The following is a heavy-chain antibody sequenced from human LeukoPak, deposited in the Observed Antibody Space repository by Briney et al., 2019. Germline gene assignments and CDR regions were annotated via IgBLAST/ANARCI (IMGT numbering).Heavy chain of an antibody. CDR1: GXSISSGGHS. V-gene: IGHV4-30-2*01. J-gene: IGHJ4*02. Sequence: PSQTLSLTCAVSGXSISSGGHSWSWIRQPPGEGLEWIGYIYHSGSTYYNPSLERRVTMSVDTSKNQFSLKLSSVTAADTAVYYCAREVGAPCGYFDSWGQGMLVTVSS. CDR2: IYHSGST. D-gene: IGHD1-26*01. CDR3: AREVGAPCGYFDS.